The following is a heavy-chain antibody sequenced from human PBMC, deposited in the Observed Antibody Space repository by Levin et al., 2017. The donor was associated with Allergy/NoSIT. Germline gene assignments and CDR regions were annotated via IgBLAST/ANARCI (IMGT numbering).Heavy chain of an antibody. D-gene: IGHD3-10*01. J-gene: IGHJ4*02. CDR2: IYHSGST. V-gene: IGHV4-30-2*01. Sequence: SETLSLTCAVSGGSISSGGYSWSWIRQPPGKGLEWIGYIYHSGSTYYNPSLKSRVTISVDRSKNQFSLKLSSVTAADTAVYYCARSLLWFGELFYWGQGTLVTVSS. CDR3: ARSLLWFGELFY. CDR1: GGSISSGGYS.